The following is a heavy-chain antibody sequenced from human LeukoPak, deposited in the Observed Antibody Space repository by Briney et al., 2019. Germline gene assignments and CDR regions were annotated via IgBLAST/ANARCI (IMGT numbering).Heavy chain of an antibody. CDR2: IYSSGST. CDR1: GGSISGYY. Sequence: SETLSLTCTVSGGSISGYYWSWIRQPPGKGLEWIGYIYSSGSTKYSPSLKSRVTMSVDTSKNQFSLKLTSVTAANTAVYYCARYYCSGTCYHFDYWGQGTLSPSPQ. V-gene: IGHV4-59*08. CDR3: ARYYCSGTCYHFDY. D-gene: IGHD2-2*01. J-gene: IGHJ4*02.